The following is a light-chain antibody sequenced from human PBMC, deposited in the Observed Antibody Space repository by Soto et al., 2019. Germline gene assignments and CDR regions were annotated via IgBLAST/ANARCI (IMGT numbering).Light chain of an antibody. CDR2: EVN. V-gene: IGLV2-8*01. J-gene: IGLJ1*01. Sequence: QSVLAQPPSASGSPGQSVAISCTGTSSDVGGYNYVSWYQQHPGKAPKLMIYEVNKRPSGVPDRFSGSKSGNTASLTVSGLQAEDEADYYCSSYAGSSNVFGTATKVIVL. CDR1: SSDVGGYNY. CDR3: SSYAGSSNV.